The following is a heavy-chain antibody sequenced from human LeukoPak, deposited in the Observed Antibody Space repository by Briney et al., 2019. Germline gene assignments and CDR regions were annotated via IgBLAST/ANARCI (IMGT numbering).Heavy chain of an antibody. CDR2: IYYSGSS. Sequence: PSETLSLTCTVSGGSISSSSYYWGWIRQPPGKGLEWIGSIYYSGSSYYNPSLKSRVTISADTSKKEFSLKLRSVTAADTAVYYCAGRSTGWSFYFDYWGQGTLVTVSS. CDR3: AGRSTGWSFYFDY. J-gene: IGHJ4*02. V-gene: IGHV4-39*01. CDR1: GGSISSSSYY. D-gene: IGHD6-19*01.